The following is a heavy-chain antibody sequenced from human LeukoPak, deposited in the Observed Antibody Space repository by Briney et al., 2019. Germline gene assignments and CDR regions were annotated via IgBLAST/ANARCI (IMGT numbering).Heavy chain of an antibody. CDR3: AKDYGGYCTNGVCYTGGFGYFDC. CDR2: ISYDGSNK. V-gene: IGHV3-30*18. D-gene: IGHD2-8*01. CDR1: GFTFSSYG. J-gene: IGHJ4*02. Sequence: GGSLRLSCAASGFTFSSYGMHWVRQAPGKGLEWVAVISYDGSNKYYADSVKGRFTISRDNSKNTLYLQMNSLRAEDTAVYYCAKDYGGYCTNGVCYTGGFGYFDCWGQGTLVTVSS.